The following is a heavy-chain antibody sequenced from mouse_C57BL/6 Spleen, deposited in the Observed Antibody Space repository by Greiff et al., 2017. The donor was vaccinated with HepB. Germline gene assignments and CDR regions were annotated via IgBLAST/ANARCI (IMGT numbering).Heavy chain of an antibody. CDR3: ARFYGSRFYWYFDV. CDR2: ISSGSSTI. J-gene: IGHJ1*03. CDR1: GFTFSDYG. Sequence: EVMLVESGGGLVKPGGSLKLSCAASGFTFSDYGMHWVRQAPEKGLEWVAYISSGSSTIYYADTVKGRFTISRDNAKNTLFLQMTSLRSEDTAMYYCARFYGSRFYWYFDVWGTGTTVTVSS. D-gene: IGHD1-1*01. V-gene: IGHV5-17*01.